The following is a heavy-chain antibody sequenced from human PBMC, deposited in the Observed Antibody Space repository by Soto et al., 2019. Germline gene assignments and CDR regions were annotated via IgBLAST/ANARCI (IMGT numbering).Heavy chain of an antibody. CDR3: ARSPRSYYDFWSGYPPDYYCYGMDV. V-gene: IGHV1-69*13. CDR1: GGTFSSYA. J-gene: IGHJ6*02. CDR2: IIPIFGTA. D-gene: IGHD3-3*01. Sequence: ASVKVSCKASGGTFSSYAISWVRQAPGQGLEWMGGIIPIFGTANYAQKFQGRVTITADESTSTAYMELSSLRSEDTAVYYCARSPRSYYDFWSGYPPDYYCYGMDVWGQGTTVTVSS.